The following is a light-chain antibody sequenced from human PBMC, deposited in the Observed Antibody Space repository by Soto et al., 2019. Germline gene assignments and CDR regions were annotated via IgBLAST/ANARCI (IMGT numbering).Light chain of an antibody. CDR3: QQNSAFPRT. Sequence: DIQMTQSPSSVSASVGDRLTITCRASRDISNSLAWYQQTPGKAPKLLLRGASSLHRGVPSRFSGGGAGTEFTLTISSLQPEDFATYYCQQNSAFPRTFGQGTKV. CDR1: RDISNS. J-gene: IGKJ1*01. V-gene: IGKV1-12*01. CDR2: GAS.